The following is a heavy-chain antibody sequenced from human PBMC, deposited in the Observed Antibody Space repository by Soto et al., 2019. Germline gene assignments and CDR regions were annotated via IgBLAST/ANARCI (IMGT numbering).Heavy chain of an antibody. D-gene: IGHD3-3*01. CDR1: GYTFTGYY. V-gene: IGHV1-2*02. J-gene: IGHJ4*02. Sequence: GASVKVSCKASGYTFTGYYMHWVRQAPGQGLEWMGWINPNSGGTNYAQKFQGRVTMTRDTSISTAYMELSRLRSDDTAVYYCASVPSYYDFWSGYYFYYFDYWGQGTLVTVPQ. CDR3: ASVPSYYDFWSGYYFYYFDY. CDR2: INPNSGGT.